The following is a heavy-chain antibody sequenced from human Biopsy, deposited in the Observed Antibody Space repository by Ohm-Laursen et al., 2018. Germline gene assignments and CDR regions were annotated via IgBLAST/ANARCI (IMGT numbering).Heavy chain of an antibody. J-gene: IGHJ6*02. Sequence: SSVKVSCKASGYNFGNYYINWVRKVPGQGLEWLGVVNPVAEATMYAQKFQDRITLTRDASTNTVYMDLTSLTSEDTAVYYCARESPLRLGICGAIRCFKEVFGMDVWGQGTTVIVSS. CDR3: ARESPLRLGICGAIRCFKEVFGMDV. D-gene: IGHD7-27*01. V-gene: IGHV1-46*01. CDR2: VNPVAEAT. CDR1: GYNFGNYY.